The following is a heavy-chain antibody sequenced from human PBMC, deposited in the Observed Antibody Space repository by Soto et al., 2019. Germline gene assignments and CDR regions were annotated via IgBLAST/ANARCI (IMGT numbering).Heavy chain of an antibody. CDR1: GGAISGRSNY. J-gene: IGHJ4*02. CDR3: ARPRSSGYAGEFDY. D-gene: IGHD3-22*01. CDR2: IYSGGST. Sequence: SETLSLTCTVSGGAISGRSNYWGWVRQPPGKGLEWIGSIYSGGSTYYNPSLKSRVIMSVDTSQNQFSLMLTSVTAADTAVYYCARPRSSGYAGEFDYWGQGTLVT. V-gene: IGHV4-39*07.